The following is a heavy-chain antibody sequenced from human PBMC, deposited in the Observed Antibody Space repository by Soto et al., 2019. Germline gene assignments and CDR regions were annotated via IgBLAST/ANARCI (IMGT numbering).Heavy chain of an antibody. CDR2: MYYSGST. CDR1: GASVSSGGYF. J-gene: IGHJ4*02. D-gene: IGHD3-22*01. CDR3: VRRYYYDKSGYYGFDF. Sequence: SETLSLTCSVSGASVSSGGYFWTWIRQPPGKGLEWIGYMYYSGSTNYNPSLKSRITISVDTSKNQFSLKLSSVTAADTAVYYCVRRYYYDKSGYYGFDFWGQGTLVTVSS. V-gene: IGHV4-30-4*01.